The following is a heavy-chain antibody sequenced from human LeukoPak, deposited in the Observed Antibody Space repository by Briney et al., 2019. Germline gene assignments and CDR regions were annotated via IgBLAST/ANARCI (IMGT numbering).Heavy chain of an antibody. Sequence: GESLKISCEGSGYSFSNYWIGRVRQMPGKGLEWMGIIHPGDYETRYSPSFQGLVTISVDKSISTAYLQWSGLKASDTAMYYCAIPPGYCGNDCSFDHWGQGTLVTVSS. CDR2: IHPGDYET. D-gene: IGHD2-21*02. CDR1: GYSFSNYW. V-gene: IGHV5-51*01. CDR3: AIPPGYCGNDCSFDH. J-gene: IGHJ4*02.